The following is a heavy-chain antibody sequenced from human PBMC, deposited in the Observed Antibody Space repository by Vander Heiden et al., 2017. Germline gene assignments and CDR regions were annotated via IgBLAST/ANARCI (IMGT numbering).Heavy chain of an antibody. Sequence: EVQRLESGGGLVQPGGSLRLSCSASGFTSGSYAMGWVRQAPGKGLEWVSAISGSGGSTYYADSVKGRFTISRDNSKNTLYLQMNSLRAEDTAVYYCAKDLGTSEDDAFDIWGQGTMVTVSS. CDR1: GFTSGSYA. D-gene: IGHD7-27*01. V-gene: IGHV3-23*01. CDR3: AKDLGTSEDDAFDI. J-gene: IGHJ3*02. CDR2: ISGSGGST.